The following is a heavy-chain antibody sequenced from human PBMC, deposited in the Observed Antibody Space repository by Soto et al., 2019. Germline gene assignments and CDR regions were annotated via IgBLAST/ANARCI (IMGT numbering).Heavy chain of an antibody. CDR3: NSRSLTSTPVFDY. J-gene: IGHJ4*02. CDR2: ISGSGTAT. Sequence: GGSLRLSCAASGFTFSSYAMSWVRQAPGKGLEWVSAISGSGTATYYADSVKGRFTISRDNSRNTLYLQINSLRDEDTAVYYCNSRSLTSTPVFDYWGQGTQVTVS. CDR1: GFTFSSYA. V-gene: IGHV3-23*01. D-gene: IGHD2-2*01.